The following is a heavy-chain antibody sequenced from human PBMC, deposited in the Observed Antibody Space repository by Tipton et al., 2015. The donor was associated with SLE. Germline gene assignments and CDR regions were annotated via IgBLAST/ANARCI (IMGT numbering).Heavy chain of an antibody. CDR3: AKGRTWVVP. CDR1: GFTFNNYA. CDR2: ISGSGDTT. J-gene: IGHJ5*02. Sequence: SLRLSCAASGFTFNNYAMTWVRQAPGKGLEWVSGISGSGDTTYHADSVKGRFTISRDNPKNTLYLQMNSLRVEDTAVYYCAKGRTWVVPWGQGTLVTVSS. D-gene: IGHD3-16*01. V-gene: IGHV3-23*01.